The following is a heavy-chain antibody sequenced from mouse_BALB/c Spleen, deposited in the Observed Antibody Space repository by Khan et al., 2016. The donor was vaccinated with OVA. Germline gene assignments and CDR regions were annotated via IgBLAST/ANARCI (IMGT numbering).Heavy chain of an antibody. V-gene: IGHV1-9*01. CDR2: IFPGSVST. D-gene: IGHD2-2*01. CDR3: ARGGYGGFAY. CDR1: GYTFSSYW. Sequence: QVRLQQSGGDLMKPGASVKISCKATGYTFSSYWIEWVKQRPGHGLEWIGQIFPGSVSTTYNEKFKGKATFTADTSSNTAYMQHNSLTSEDSAVYDWARGGYGGFAYWGQGTLVTVSA. J-gene: IGHJ3*01.